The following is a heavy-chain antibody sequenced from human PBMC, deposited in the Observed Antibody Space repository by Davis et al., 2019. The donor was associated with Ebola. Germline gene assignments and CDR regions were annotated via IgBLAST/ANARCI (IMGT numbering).Heavy chain of an antibody. V-gene: IGHV4-34*01. Sequence: SETLSLTCAVYGGSFSGYYWSWIRQPPGKGLEWIGEINHSGSTNYNPSLKSRVTISVDTSKNQFSLQLNSVTPEDTAVYYCARTLAYSSSWADYWGQGTLVTVSS. CDR2: INHSGST. D-gene: IGHD6-13*01. J-gene: IGHJ4*02. CDR1: GGSFSGYY. CDR3: ARTLAYSSSWADY.